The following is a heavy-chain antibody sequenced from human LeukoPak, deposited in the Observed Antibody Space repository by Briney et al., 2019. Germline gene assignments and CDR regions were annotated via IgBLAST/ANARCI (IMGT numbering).Heavy chain of an antibody. V-gene: IGHV3-7*01. CDR2: IKQDGSEK. J-gene: IGHJ3*02. CDR3: ARERSNSTAAFDI. Sequence: GGSLRLSCAASGFTFSSYWMSWVRQAPGKGLEWVANIKQDGSEKYYVDSVKGRFTISRDNAKNSLYLQMNSLRAEDTAVYYCARERSNSTAAFDIWGQGTMVTVSS. CDR1: GFTFSSYW. D-gene: IGHD6-13*01.